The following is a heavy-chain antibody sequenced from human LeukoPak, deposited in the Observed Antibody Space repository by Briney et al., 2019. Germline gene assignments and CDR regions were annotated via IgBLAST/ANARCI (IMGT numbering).Heavy chain of an antibody. CDR3: ASTGKRGYYFDY. CDR2: TYYRSKWYN. Sequence: SQTLSLTCAISGDSVSSRQSPSRGLEWLGRTYYRSKWYNDYAVSVKSRITINPDTSKNQFPLQLNSVTPEDTAVYYCASTGKRGYYFDYWGQGTLVTVSS. D-gene: IGHD3-9*01. CDR1: GDSVSS. J-gene: IGHJ4*02. V-gene: IGHV6-1*01.